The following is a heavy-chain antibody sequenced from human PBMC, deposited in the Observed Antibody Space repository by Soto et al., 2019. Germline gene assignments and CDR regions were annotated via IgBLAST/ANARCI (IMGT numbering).Heavy chain of an antibody. CDR1: GFTFSNYG. V-gene: IGHV3-30*18. D-gene: IGHD6-19*01. Sequence: PGGSLRLSCAASGFTFSNYGMHWVRQAPGKGLEWVAVISSDGSNKYYADSVKGRFTISRDNSKNTLYLQMNSLRAEDTAVYYCAKVYGPLAVAGTWYFYGMDVWGQGTSVTVSS. J-gene: IGHJ6*02. CDR2: ISSDGSNK. CDR3: AKVYGPLAVAGTWYFYGMDV.